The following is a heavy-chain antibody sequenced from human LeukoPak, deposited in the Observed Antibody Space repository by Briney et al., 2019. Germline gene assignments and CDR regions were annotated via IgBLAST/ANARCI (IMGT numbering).Heavy chain of an antibody. V-gene: IGHV1-3*01. CDR2: INAGNGYT. CDR3: AESGATDAFDI. Sequence: ASVKVSCKASGYTFNTYTIHWVRQAPGQRLEWMGWINAGNGYTKFSQKFQGRFTITRDTSASTAYMELSSLRSEDTAVYYCAESGATDAFDIWGQGTMVTVSS. CDR1: GYTFNTYT. D-gene: IGHD5-12*01. J-gene: IGHJ3*02.